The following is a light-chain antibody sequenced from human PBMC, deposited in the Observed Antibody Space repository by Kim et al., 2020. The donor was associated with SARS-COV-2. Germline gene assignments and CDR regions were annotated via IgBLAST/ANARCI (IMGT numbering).Light chain of an antibody. CDR2: AAS. CDR1: QGICSY. CDR3: QQLDTYPIT. Sequence: VGDSVTITGRASQGICSYLAWYHQGPGKAPKLLIYAASTLQSGVPSRFSGSGSGTTFTLTLSSLQPEDFATYYCQQLDTYPITFGQGTRLEIK. J-gene: IGKJ5*01. V-gene: IGKV1-9*01.